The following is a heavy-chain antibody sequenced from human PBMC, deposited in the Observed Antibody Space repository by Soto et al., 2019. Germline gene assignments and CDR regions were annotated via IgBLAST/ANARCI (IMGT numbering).Heavy chain of an antibody. J-gene: IGHJ5*02. Sequence: GGSLRLSCAASGFAFSSYAMHWVRQAPGKGLEWVAVISYDGSNKYYADSVKGRFTISRDNSKNTLYLQMNSLRAEDTAVYYCARPPLPHAHWPSNYCYRLPWFDPWRQRSLVPVSS. V-gene: IGHV3-30-3*01. CDR3: ARPPLPHAHWPSNYCYRLPWFDP. CDR1: GFAFSSYA. D-gene: IGHD4-4*01. CDR2: ISYDGSNK.